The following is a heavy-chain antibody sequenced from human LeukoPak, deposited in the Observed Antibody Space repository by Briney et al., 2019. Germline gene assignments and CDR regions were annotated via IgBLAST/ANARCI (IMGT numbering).Heavy chain of an antibody. CDR3: ARGGPMMVTAIPDY. D-gene: IGHD2-21*02. CDR1: GYTFTGYY. Sequence: ASVKVSCKASGYTFTGYYMHWVRQAPGQGLEWMGWISAYNGNTNYAQKLQGRVTMTTDTSTSTAYMELRSLNSDDTAVYYCARGGPMMVTAIPDYWGQGTLVTVSS. CDR2: ISAYNGNT. V-gene: IGHV1-18*04. J-gene: IGHJ4*02.